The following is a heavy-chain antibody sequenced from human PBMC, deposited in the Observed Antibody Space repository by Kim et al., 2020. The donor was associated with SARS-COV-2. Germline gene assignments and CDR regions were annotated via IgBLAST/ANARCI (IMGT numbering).Heavy chain of an antibody. Sequence: ASVKGRFNTSRDNAKNSLYLQMNSLRAEDTAVYYCARDPEVRGVIGWFDPWGQGTLVTVSS. CDR3: ARDPEVRGVIGWFDP. J-gene: IGHJ5*02. D-gene: IGHD3-10*01. V-gene: IGHV3-7*01.